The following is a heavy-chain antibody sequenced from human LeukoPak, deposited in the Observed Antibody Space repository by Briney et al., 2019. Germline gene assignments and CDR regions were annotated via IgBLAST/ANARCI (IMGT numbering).Heavy chain of an antibody. CDR3: ARGPTVTGDAFDI. J-gene: IGHJ3*02. V-gene: IGHV4-61*02. CDR2: IYTSGST. D-gene: IGHD4-17*01. CDR1: GGSISSGNYY. Sequence: SQTLSLTCTVSGGSISSGNYYWTWIRQPAGKGLEWIGRIYTSGSTNYNPSLKSRVTISVDTSKNQFSLKLSSVTAADTAVYYFARGPTVTGDAFDIWGQGTMVTVSS.